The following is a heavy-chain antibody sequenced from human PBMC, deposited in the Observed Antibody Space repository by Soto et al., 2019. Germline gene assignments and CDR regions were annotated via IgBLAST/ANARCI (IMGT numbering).Heavy chain of an antibody. V-gene: IGHV1-18*01. J-gene: IGHJ4*02. CDR2: ISPYSDNT. D-gene: IGHD6-25*01. CDR3: ARGGIPVQSGARRHPGDY. Sequence: QVQLVQSGTEVKKPGASVKVSCKASRYIFSTYGITWVRQAPGQGLEWMGWISPYSDNTNYAQKFQGRVTMTTDTSARAADMELRTPRLDDTAVYYRARGGIPVQSGARRHPGDYWGQGTLVSVSS. CDR1: RYIFSTYG.